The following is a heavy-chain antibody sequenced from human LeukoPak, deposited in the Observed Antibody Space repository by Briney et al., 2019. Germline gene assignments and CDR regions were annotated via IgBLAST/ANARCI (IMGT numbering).Heavy chain of an antibody. D-gene: IGHD3-10*01. CDR3: ARGPRITMVRGVITFDY. Sequence: PSETLSLTCAVNGGTFSGYYWSWIRQPPGKGLEWIGEINHSGSTNYNPSLKSRVTISVDTSKNQFSLKLSSVTAADTAVYYCARGPRITMVRGVITFDYWGQGTLVTVSS. CDR2: INHSGST. CDR1: GGTFSGYY. V-gene: IGHV4-34*01. J-gene: IGHJ4*02.